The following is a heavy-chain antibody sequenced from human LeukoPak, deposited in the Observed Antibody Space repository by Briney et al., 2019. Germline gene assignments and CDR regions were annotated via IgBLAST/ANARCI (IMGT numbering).Heavy chain of an antibody. D-gene: IGHD6-19*01. J-gene: IGHJ4*02. V-gene: IGHV1-18*04. CDR1: GYIFTSYY. CDR3: ARASLMYSSGWYGYY. Sequence: ASVKVSCKASGYIFTSYYIHWVRQAPGQGLEWMGWISAYNGNTNYAEKLQGRVALTTDTSTSTAYMELRSLRSDDTAVYYCARASLMYSSGWYGYYWGQGTLVTVSS. CDR2: ISAYNGNT.